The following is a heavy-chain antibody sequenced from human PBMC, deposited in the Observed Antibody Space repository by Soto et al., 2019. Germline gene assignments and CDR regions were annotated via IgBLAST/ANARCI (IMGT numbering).Heavy chain of an antibody. D-gene: IGHD1-1*01. V-gene: IGHV3-23*01. J-gene: IGHJ4*02. Sequence: LILSCVVSGFTFSNYALTWFRHSPVKGLEWVSTISGSGDSTHYADSVKGRFTISRDNSKNTLYLQMNSLRADDSAEYYCAKNDDDIYGTLYCFDNWGRGTLVTVSS. CDR2: ISGSGDST. CDR1: GFTFSNYA. CDR3: AKNDDDIYGTLYCFDN.